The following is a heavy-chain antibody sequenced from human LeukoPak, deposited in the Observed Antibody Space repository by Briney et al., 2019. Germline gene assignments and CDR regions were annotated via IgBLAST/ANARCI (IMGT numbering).Heavy chain of an antibody. CDR3: AREGYSSGYEPKRAFDI. Sequence: SETLSLTCTVSGGSISSYYWSWIRQPPGKGLEWIGYIYYSGSTNYNPSLKSRVTISVDTSKNQFSLKLSSVTAADTAVYYCAREGYSSGYEPKRAFDIWGQGTMVTVSS. V-gene: IGHV4-59*01. D-gene: IGHD6-25*01. CDR1: GGSISSYY. CDR2: IYYSGST. J-gene: IGHJ3*02.